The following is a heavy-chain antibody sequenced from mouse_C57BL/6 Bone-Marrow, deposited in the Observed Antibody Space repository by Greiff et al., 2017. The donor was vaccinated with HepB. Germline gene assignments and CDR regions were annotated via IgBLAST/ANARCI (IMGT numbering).Heavy chain of an antibody. Sequence: EVKVVESGGGLVKPGGSLKLSCAASGFTFSSYAMSWVRQTPEKRLEWVATISDGGSYTYYPDNVKGRFTISRDNAKNNLYLQMSHLKSEDTAMYYCARGGYRYYAMDYWGQGTSVTVSS. CDR3: ARGGYRYYAMDY. CDR1: GFTFSSYA. D-gene: IGHD1-2*01. V-gene: IGHV5-4*03. J-gene: IGHJ4*01. CDR2: ISDGGSYT.